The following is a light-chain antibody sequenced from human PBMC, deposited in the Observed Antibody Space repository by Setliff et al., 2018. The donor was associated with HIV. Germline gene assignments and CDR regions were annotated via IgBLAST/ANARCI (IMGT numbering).Light chain of an antibody. CDR1: SDINVGSYN. V-gene: IGLV5-37*01. J-gene: IGLJ2*01. CDR2: YYSDSDK. Sequence: PVLTQPPSSSASPGESARLTCTLSSDINVGSYNIYWYQQKSGSPPRYLLYYYSDSDKGQGSGVPSRFSGSKDASANTGILLISGLQSEDEADYYCLIWPSNAHVVFGGGTKVTVL. CDR3: LIWPSNAHVV.